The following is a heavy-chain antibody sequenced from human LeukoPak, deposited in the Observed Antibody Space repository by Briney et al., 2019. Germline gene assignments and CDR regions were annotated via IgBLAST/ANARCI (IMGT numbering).Heavy chain of an antibody. CDR2: IRYDGSNK. CDR1: GFTFSSYS. J-gene: IGHJ6*03. CDR3: AKDRGSSYEHWGYMDV. Sequence: PGGSLRLSCAASGFTFSSYSMNWVRQAPGEGLEWVAFIRYDGSNKYYADSVKGRYTISRDNSKNTLYLQMDSLRAEDTAVYYCAKDRGSSYEHWGYMDVWGKGTTVTVSS. D-gene: IGHD3-10*01. V-gene: IGHV3-30*02.